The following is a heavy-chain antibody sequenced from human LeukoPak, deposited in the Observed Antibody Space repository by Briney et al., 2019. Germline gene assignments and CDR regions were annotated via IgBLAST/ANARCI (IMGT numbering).Heavy chain of an antibody. J-gene: IGHJ6*04. D-gene: IGHD2-2*01. CDR3: ARDHCVSSGCYEDYYYGMDV. CDR2: INPNSGVT. CDR1: LYTFTVYY. Sequence: ASVKVSCKASLYTFTVYYMQWVRQAPGQGREWMGCINPNSGVTIYAEKLKGRVTMTRDTSTSTAYMELSWLRSDETAVYFCARDHCVSSGCYEDYYYGMDVWGRGTTVTVSS. V-gene: IGHV1-2*02.